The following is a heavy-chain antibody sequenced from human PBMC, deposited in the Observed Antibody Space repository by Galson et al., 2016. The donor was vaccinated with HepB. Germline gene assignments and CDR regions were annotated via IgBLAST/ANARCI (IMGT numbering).Heavy chain of an antibody. Sequence: SETLSLTCTVSGDSVSSGSFYWSWLRQPPGKRLEWLGYIYYSGSTNYNPSLKSRVTLSVDSSKNQFSLKLSSVTAADTAVYYCARGPARYCSSTSCYPLDYWGQGILVTVSS. CDR3: ARGPARYCSSTSCYPLDY. D-gene: IGHD2-2*01. CDR2: IYYSGST. J-gene: IGHJ4*02. V-gene: IGHV4-61*01. CDR1: GDSVSSGSFY.